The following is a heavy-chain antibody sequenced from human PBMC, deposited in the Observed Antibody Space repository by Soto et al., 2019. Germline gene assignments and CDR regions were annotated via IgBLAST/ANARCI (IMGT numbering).Heavy chain of an antibody. CDR3: ASGYDILTRE. V-gene: IGHV3-11*03. CDR1: GFTVSDYY. Sequence: GGSLRLSCAASGFTVSDYYMSWIRQAPGKGLEWVSYIGSSSSYTNYADSVKGRFTISRDNAKNSLYLQMNSLRAEDTAVYYCASGYDILTREWGQGTLVTVSS. D-gene: IGHD3-9*01. J-gene: IGHJ4*02. CDR2: IGSSSSYT.